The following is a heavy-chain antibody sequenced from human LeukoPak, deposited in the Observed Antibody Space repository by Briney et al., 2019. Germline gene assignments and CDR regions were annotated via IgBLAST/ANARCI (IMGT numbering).Heavy chain of an antibody. CDR1: GFTFSGFA. J-gene: IGHJ4*02. D-gene: IGHD1-1*01. V-gene: IGHV3-23*01. CDR3: ATPTAGTWHFDY. CDR2: ISGSGDNT. Sequence: GGSLRLSCAASGFTFSGFAMSWVRRPPGKGLEWVVGISGSGDNTLYADSVKGRFTISRDNAKNSLYLQMNSLRAEDTAVYYCATPTAGTWHFDYWGQGTLVTVSS.